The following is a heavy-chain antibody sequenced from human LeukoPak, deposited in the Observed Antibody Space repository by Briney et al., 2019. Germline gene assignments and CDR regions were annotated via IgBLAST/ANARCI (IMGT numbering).Heavy chain of an antibody. D-gene: IGHD3-22*01. V-gene: IGHV3-64*01. CDR2: ISRNGDTT. CDR3: ARVTSLIAIDN. J-gene: IGHJ4*02. Sequence: GGSLRLSCAASGFTFSGYVMHWVRQAPGKGPESVSAISRNGDTTYYAPSVKGRFTTSRDDSKDTLYLQMGSLRAEDMAVYYCARVTSLIAIDNWGQGTLVTVSS. CDR1: GFTFSGYV.